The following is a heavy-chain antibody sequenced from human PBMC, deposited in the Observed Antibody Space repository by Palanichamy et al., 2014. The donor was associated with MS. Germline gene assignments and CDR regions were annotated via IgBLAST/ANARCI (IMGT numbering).Heavy chain of an antibody. CDR2: IYTGGST. CDR1: GFTVSSNY. Sequence: EVQLVESGGGLIQPGGSLRLSCAASGFTVSSNYMSWVRQAPGKGLEWVSIIYTGGSTYYADSVKGRFTISRDNSKNTLYLQMNSLRAEDTAVYYCASARYGDYGIYYYYYGMDVWGQGTTVTVSS. V-gene: IGHV3-53*01. CDR3: ASARYGDYGIYYYYYGMDV. D-gene: IGHD4-17*01. J-gene: IGHJ6*02.